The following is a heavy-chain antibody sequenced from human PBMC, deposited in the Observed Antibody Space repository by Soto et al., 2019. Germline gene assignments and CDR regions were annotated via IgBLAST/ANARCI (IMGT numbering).Heavy chain of an antibody. CDR1: VFTSSG. CDR3: AREGILGLSDAYAL. V-gene: IGHV1-18*04. CDR2: ISTHNGNT. J-gene: IGHJ3*01. D-gene: IGHD3-3*01. Sequence: QDQLVQSGAEVKKPGASVKVSCKASVFTSSGISWVRQAPGQRLEGMGWISTHNGNTSDAQKFPGSVIMTMDTSTTTAYMEVRSLRPDDTAVYLCAREGILGLSDAYALWGQGTMFTVSS.